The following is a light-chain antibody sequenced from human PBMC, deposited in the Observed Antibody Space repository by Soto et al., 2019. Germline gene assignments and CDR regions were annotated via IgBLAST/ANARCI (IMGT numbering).Light chain of an antibody. CDR2: WAS. V-gene: IGKV4-1*01. CDR1: QSVLYTSNNKNY. J-gene: IGKJ2*01. Sequence: DIVMTQSPDSLAVSLGESATINCKSSQSVLYTSNNKNYLAWYQQKPGQPPRLLIYWASARDSGVPDRFSGSGSGTDFTLTVSSLQAEDVAVYYCQQYYSSPYTFGQGTKLEIQ. CDR3: QQYYSSPYT.